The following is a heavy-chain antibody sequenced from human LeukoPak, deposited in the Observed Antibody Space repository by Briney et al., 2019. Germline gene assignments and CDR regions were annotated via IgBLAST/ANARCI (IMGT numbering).Heavy chain of an antibody. CDR3: AKPNDYYDSSGYDY. V-gene: IGHV3-23*01. D-gene: IGHD3-22*01. Sequence: GGSLRLSCAASGFTFSSYAMSWVRQAPGKGLEWVSAISGSGGSTYYADSVKGRFTISRDNSKNTLYLQMNSLRAEDTAVYYCAKPNDYYDSSGYDYWGQGTLVTVSS. J-gene: IGHJ4*02. CDR2: ISGSGGST. CDR1: GFTFSSYA.